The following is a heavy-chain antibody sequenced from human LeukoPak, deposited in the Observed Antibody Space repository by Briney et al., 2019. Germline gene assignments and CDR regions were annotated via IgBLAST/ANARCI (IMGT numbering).Heavy chain of an antibody. CDR2: INPNSGDT. J-gene: IGHJ4*02. Sequence: ASVKVSCKASGYTAYHMHWVRQAPGQGLEWMGWINPNSGDTNYAQKFQGRVTMTRDTSISTSYMELNSLRSDDTAMYYCARASSGGWHFDYWGQGTLVTVSS. CDR3: ARASSGGWHFDY. CDR1: GYTAYH. D-gene: IGHD6-19*01. V-gene: IGHV1-2*02.